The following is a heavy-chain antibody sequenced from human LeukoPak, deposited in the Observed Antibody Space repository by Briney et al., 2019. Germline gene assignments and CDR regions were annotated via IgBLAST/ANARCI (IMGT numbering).Heavy chain of an antibody. J-gene: IGHJ6*02. CDR1: GFTLSSYR. D-gene: IGHD3-10*01. V-gene: IGHV3-21*01. Sequence: PGGSVTHFCAASGFTLSSYRVNWVRQAPGKGLEWVSSISSSSSYIYYADSVKGRFTISRDNAKNSLYLHMNSLRAEDTAVYYCARDITMVRGVIITCYGMDYWGQGTTVTVSS. CDR3: ARDITMVRGVIITCYGMDY. CDR2: ISSSSSYI.